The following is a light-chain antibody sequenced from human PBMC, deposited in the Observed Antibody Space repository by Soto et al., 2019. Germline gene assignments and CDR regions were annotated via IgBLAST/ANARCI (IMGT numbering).Light chain of an antibody. CDR2: GAS. CDR1: QSISRY. V-gene: IGKV1-39*01. Sequence: DIQMTQSPTSLSASVGDRVTITCRASQSISRYLNWYQQKPGKAPKLLIYGASTLQGGVPSRFSGSGSGTAFTLNINSLQPEDFGSYFCHQSYSPPHTFGQGTKLETK. J-gene: IGKJ2*01. CDR3: HQSYSPPHT.